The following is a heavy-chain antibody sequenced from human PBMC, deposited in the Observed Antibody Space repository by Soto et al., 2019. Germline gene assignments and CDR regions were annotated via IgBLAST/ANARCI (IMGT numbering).Heavy chain of an antibody. CDR3: AKTYGSGSYMFGYGMDV. CDR2: ISYDGSNK. D-gene: IGHD3-10*01. CDR1: GFTFSSYG. J-gene: IGHJ6*02. Sequence: GGSLRLSCAASGFTFSSYGMHWVRQAPGKGLEWVAVISYDGSNKYYADSVKGRFTISRDNSKNTLYLQMNSLRAEDTAVYYCAKTYGSGSYMFGYGMDVWGQGTTVTVSS. V-gene: IGHV3-30*18.